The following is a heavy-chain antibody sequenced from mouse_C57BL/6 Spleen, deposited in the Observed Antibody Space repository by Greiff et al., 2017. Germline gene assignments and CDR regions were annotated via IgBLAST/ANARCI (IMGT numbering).Heavy chain of an antibody. V-gene: IGHV2-2*01. CDR3: ARSHGNYVYFDY. J-gene: IGHJ2*01. D-gene: IGHD2-1*01. CDR2: RWSGGST. Sequence: VHRVESGPGLVQPSQSLSITCTVSGFSITSYGVHWVRKSPGKGLEWLGVRWSGGSTDYTAAFRSRRSISTDNSQSQVFFKMNSLQTADTAVYYCARSHGNYVYFDYWGQGTTLTVSS. CDR1: GFSITSYG.